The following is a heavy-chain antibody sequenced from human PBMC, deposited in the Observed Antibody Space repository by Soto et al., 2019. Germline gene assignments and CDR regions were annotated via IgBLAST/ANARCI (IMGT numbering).Heavy chain of an antibody. Sequence: EVQLVESGGGLVQPGGSLRLSCAASGFTFSSYSMNWVRQAPGKGLEWGSYISSSSNTIYYEDSVKGRFTISRDNAKNSLYLQMNSLRAEDTAVYYCAREIVGARDLDYWGQGTLVTVSS. V-gene: IGHV3-48*01. D-gene: IGHD1-26*01. CDR1: GFTFSSYS. CDR3: AREIVGARDLDY. J-gene: IGHJ4*02. CDR2: ISSSSNTI.